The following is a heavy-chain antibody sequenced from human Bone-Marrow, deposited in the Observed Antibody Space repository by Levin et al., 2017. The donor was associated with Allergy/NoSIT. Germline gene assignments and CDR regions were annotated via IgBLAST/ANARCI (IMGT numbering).Heavy chain of an antibody. CDR2: IHFSGTA. Sequence: GSLRLSCTVSGDSISSSSYYWAWIRQPPGKGLEWIGTIHFSGTAYYSPSLKSRVTISVDTSKNQFSLQLASVTATATAVYYCARNHNSGWITYWGQGALVTVSS. CDR3: ARNHNSGWITY. CDR1: GDSISSSSYY. D-gene: IGHD5-12*01. J-gene: IGHJ4*02. V-gene: IGHV4-39*01.